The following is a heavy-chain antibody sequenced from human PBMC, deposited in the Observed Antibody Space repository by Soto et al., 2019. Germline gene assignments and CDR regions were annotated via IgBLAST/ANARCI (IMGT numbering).Heavy chain of an antibody. CDR2: IYYSGST. Sequence: PSETLSLTCTGSGGSISSSSYYWGWIRQPPGRGLEWIGSIYYSGSTYYNPSLKSRVTISVDTSKNQFSLKLSSVTAADTAVYYCADTPQYYDFWSGYSSWFDPWGQGTLVTVSS. V-gene: IGHV4-39*01. CDR3: ADTPQYYDFWSGYSSWFDP. CDR1: GGSISSSSYY. J-gene: IGHJ5*02. D-gene: IGHD3-3*01.